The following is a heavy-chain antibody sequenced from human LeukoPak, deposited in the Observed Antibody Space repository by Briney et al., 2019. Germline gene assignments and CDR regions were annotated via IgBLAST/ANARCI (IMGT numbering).Heavy chain of an antibody. J-gene: IGHJ4*02. CDR1: GFTFSSYA. V-gene: IGHV3-30-3*01. Sequence: PGRSLRLSCAASGFTFSSYAMHWVRQAPGKGLERVAVISYEGSNKYYADSVKGRFTISRDNSKNTLYLQMNSLRAEDTAVYYCARGPHYYDSSGYYYRLLDYWGQGTLVTVSS. CDR3: ARGPHYYDSSGYYYRLLDY. CDR2: ISYEGSNK. D-gene: IGHD3-22*01.